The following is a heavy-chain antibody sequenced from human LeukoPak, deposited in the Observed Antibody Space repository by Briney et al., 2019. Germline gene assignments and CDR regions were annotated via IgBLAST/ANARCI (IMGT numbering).Heavy chain of an antibody. CDR1: GYTFTGYY. J-gene: IGHJ4*02. Sequence: ASVKVSCKAPGYTFTGYYMHWVRQAPGQGLEWMGWINPNSGGTNYAQKFQGRVTMTRDTSISTAYMELSRLRSDDTAVYYCARVSDDILTGYLFDYWGQGTLVTVSS. V-gene: IGHV1-2*02. D-gene: IGHD3-9*01. CDR2: INPNSGGT. CDR3: ARVSDDILTGYLFDY.